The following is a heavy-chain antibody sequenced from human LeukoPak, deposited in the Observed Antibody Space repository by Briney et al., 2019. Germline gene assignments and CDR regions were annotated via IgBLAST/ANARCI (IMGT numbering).Heavy chain of an antibody. Sequence: GGSLRLSCAASGFTFSSYGMHWVRQAPGKGLEWVAVIWYDGSNKYYADSVKGRFTISGDNSKNTLYLQMNSLRAEDTAVYYCARGGYGTVTTAAFDIWGQGTMVTVSS. D-gene: IGHD4-17*01. CDR3: ARGGYGTVTTAAFDI. J-gene: IGHJ3*02. CDR1: GFTFSSYG. V-gene: IGHV3-33*01. CDR2: IWYDGSNK.